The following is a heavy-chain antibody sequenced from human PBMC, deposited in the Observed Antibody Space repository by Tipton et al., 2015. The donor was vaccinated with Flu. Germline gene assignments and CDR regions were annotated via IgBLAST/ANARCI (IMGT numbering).Heavy chain of an antibody. Sequence: QLVQSGAEVKKPGASVKVSCKASGYTFTSYGISWVRQAPGQGLEWMGWISAYNGNTNYAQKLQGRVTMTTDTSTSTAYMELRSLRSDDTAGYYCARTIFTYYYDSSGYYSAYWGQGPLVTVSS. V-gene: IGHV1-18*01. CDR2: ISAYNGNT. D-gene: IGHD3-22*01. J-gene: IGHJ4*02. CDR3: ARTIFTYYYDSSGYYSAY. CDR1: GYTFTSYG.